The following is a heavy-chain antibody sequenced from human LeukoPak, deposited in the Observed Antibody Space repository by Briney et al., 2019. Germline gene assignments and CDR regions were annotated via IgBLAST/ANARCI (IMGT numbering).Heavy chain of an antibody. Sequence: TGGSLRLSCAASGFTFSNNYMNWVRQAPGKGLEWVSVVHSGGSTYYADSVKGRFTISRDNSKNTLYLQMNSLRVEDTAVYYCARGLGRPDYWGQGTLVTVSS. CDR2: VHSGGST. D-gene: IGHD5/OR15-5a*01. CDR1: GFTFSNNY. J-gene: IGHJ4*02. CDR3: ARGLGRPDY. V-gene: IGHV3-66*01.